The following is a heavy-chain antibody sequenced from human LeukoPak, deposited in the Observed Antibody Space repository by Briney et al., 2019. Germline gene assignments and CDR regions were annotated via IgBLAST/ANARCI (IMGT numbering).Heavy chain of an antibody. V-gene: IGHV5-51*01. CDR1: GYSFATYW. J-gene: IGHJ5*02. CDR2: IYPGDSDT. CDR3: VRVGTKTPIDH. Sequence: GESLKISCKGSGYSFATYWIGWVRRMPGKGLEWLGVIYPGDSDTRYSPSFQGQFSFSADKSINTAYLWWSSLRASDTALYYCVRVGTKTPIDHWGQGTLVTVSS. D-gene: IGHD1-7*01.